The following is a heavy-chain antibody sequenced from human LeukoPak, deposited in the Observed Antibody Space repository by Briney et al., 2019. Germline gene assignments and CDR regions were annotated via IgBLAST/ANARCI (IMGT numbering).Heavy chain of an antibody. Sequence: GGSLRLSCAASGFTFGDYSMNWVRQAPGKGLEWVSSISSSSRYISYADSVKGRFIISRDNAKNSLYLQMKSLRAEDTAVYYCARLGVGGSYSGIYYFNYWGQGTLVTVSS. CDR3: ARLGVGGSYSGIYYFNY. CDR1: GFTFGDYS. D-gene: IGHD1-26*01. CDR2: ISSSSRYI. V-gene: IGHV3-21*01. J-gene: IGHJ4*02.